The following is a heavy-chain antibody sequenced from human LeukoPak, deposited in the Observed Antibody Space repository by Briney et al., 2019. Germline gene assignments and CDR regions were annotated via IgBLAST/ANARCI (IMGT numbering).Heavy chain of an antibody. CDR1: GGSISPYY. Sequence: PSETLSLTCTVSGGSISPYYWSWLRQPPGKGLEWVGYIYYSGSTKYNPSLESRVTISVDTSKNQFSLKLSSVTAADTAVYFCARQRHSSGRRFDYWGQGTLVTVSS. CDR2: IYYSGST. J-gene: IGHJ4*02. D-gene: IGHD6-19*01. CDR3: ARQRHSSGRRFDY. V-gene: IGHV4-59*01.